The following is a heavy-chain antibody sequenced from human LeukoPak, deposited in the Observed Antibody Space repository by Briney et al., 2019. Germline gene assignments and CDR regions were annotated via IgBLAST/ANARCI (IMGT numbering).Heavy chain of an antibody. D-gene: IGHD3-3*01. V-gene: IGHV1-69*13. CDR1: GGTFSSYA. Sequence: SVKVSCKASGGTFSSYAISWVRQAPGQGLEWTGGIIPIFGTANYAQKFQGRVTITADESTSTAYMELSSLRSEDTAVYYCAKGGDFWSGPNWFDPWGQGTLVTVSS. CDR3: AKGGDFWSGPNWFDP. CDR2: IIPIFGTA. J-gene: IGHJ5*02.